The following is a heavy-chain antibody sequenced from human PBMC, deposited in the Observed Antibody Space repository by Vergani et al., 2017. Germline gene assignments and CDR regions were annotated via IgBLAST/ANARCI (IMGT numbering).Heavy chain of an antibody. J-gene: IGHJ5*02. CDR2: IHSSGTT. V-gene: IGHV4-61*02. D-gene: IGHD3-10*01. Sequence: QVQLHESGPGLVKPSQTLSLTCTVSGGSIPRGSFYWSWIRQPAGKGLEWIGRIHSSGTTNYNPSLKSRVTLSVDTSKNQLSLRMTAVTAADTAVYYCARDSWTSELRGVYWFDTWGQGTLVSVSS. CDR1: GGSIPRGSFY. CDR3: ARDSWTSELRGVYWFDT.